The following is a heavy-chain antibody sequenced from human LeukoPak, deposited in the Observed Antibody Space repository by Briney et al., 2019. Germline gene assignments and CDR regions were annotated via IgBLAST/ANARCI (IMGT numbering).Heavy chain of an antibody. D-gene: IGHD3-16*02. CDR1: GGSIRTSAYY. CDR3: ARFPVNDSFDI. CDR2: VYYSGST. V-gene: IGHV4-39*01. J-gene: IGHJ3*02. Sequence: SETLSLTCTVSGGSIRTSAYYWGWLPQPPGKGLEWLGSVYYSGSTYYNPSLKSRVTISIITSNNQFSLNLSSVTAADTVVFYCARFPVNDSFDIWGQGKMVTVS.